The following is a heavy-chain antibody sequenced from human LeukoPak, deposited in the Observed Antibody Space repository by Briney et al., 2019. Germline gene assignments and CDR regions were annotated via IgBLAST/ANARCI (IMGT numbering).Heavy chain of an antibody. CDR2: ISASGP. CDR1: GFTFSRLA. CDR3: AKDHESDGYPCLDH. D-gene: IGHD3-22*01. Sequence: GGSLRLSCAASGFTFSRLAMTWVRQAPGKGLEWVSTISASGPYYADAVRGQFTISRDNSRNTLSLQMDSLRAEDTAVYYCAKDHESDGYPCLDHWGLGTLVTVSS. J-gene: IGHJ4*02. V-gene: IGHV3-23*01.